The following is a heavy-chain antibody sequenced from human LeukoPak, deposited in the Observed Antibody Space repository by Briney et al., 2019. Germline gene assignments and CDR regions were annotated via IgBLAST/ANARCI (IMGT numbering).Heavy chain of an antibody. V-gene: IGHV3-23*01. J-gene: IGHJ4*02. CDR1: GFTFSSYA. Sequence: GGSLRLSCAASGFTFSSYAMSWVRQAPGKGLEWVSAISGSGGSTYYADSVKGRFTISRDNSKNTLYLQMNSLRAEDTAVYYCAKDITIFGVVISGSDYWGQGTLVTVSS. D-gene: IGHD3-3*01. CDR3: AKDITIFGVVISGSDY. CDR2: ISGSGGST.